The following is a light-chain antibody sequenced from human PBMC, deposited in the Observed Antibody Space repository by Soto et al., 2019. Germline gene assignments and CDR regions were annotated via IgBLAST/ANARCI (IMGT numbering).Light chain of an antibody. CDR2: GAS. J-gene: IGKJ2*01. Sequence: EIVLTQSPGALSLSPGERATLSCRTSERVTSTYLAWYQQKPGQPPRLLLYGASNRATGIPDRFSGSGSGTDFTLTISRLEPEDFAVYNCQLFGSSPRYTFGRGTKLEIK. CDR1: ERVTSTY. V-gene: IGKV3-20*01. CDR3: QLFGSSPRYT.